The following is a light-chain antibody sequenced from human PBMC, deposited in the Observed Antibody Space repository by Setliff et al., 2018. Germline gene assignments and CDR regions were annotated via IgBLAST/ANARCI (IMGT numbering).Light chain of an antibody. J-gene: IGLJ1*01. V-gene: IGLV2-14*01. CDR3: SSYTSSSTYV. Sequence: QSALTQPASVSGSPGQSITISCTGTSSDVGGYNYVSWYQQHPGKAPKLMIYDVSKRPSGVSNRFSGSKSGNTASLTISGLQAEGEGDYYCSSYTSSSTYVFGTGTKGTVL. CDR2: DVS. CDR1: SSDVGGYNY.